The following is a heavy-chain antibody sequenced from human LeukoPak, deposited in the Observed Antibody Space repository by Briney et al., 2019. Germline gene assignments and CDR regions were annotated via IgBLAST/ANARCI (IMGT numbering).Heavy chain of an antibody. CDR2: IKEDGSEK. V-gene: IGHV3-7*01. J-gene: IGHJ4*02. CDR1: GFTFSNYW. D-gene: IGHD3/OR15-3a*01. Sequence: PGGSLRLSCAASGFTFSNYWMTWVRQAPGKGPECVAHIKEDGSEKYYVDSVRGRFTISRDNAKNSLYLQMNSLRAEDTALYYCAGSIIGHFDYWGQGILSPSP. CDR3: AGSIIGHFDY.